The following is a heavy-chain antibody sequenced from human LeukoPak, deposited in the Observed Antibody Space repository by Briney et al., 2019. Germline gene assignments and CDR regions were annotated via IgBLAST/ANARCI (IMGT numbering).Heavy chain of an antibody. CDR3: ARDTWIQVWLPDY. J-gene: IGHJ4*02. CDR1: GFTFSSYA. CDR2: ISGGGDST. V-gene: IGHV3-23*01. Sequence: GRSLRLSCAASGFTFSSYAMSWIRQAPGKGLEWVSGISGGGDSTYYADSVRGRFTISRDNSKNTLYLQMNSLRVEDTAVYYCARDTWIQVWLPDYWGQGSLVTVSS. D-gene: IGHD5-18*01.